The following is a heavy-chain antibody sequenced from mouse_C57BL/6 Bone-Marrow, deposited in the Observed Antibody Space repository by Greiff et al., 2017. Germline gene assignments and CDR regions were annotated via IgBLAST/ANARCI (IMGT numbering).Heavy chain of an antibody. D-gene: IGHD1-1*01. CDR1: GYTFTSYG. J-gene: IGHJ2*01. V-gene: IGHV1-81*01. CDR2: IYPRSGNT. Sequence: QVQLKQSGAELARPGASVKLSCKASGYTFTSYGISWVKQRTGQGLEWIGEIYPRSGNTYYNEKYKGKATLTADKSSSTAYMELRSLTSEDSAVYFCAKGVLRSYYFDYWGQGTTLTVSS. CDR3: AKGVLRSYYFDY.